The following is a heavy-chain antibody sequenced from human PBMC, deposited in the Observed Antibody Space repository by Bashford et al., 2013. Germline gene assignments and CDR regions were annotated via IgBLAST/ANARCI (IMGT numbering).Heavy chain of an antibody. J-gene: IGHJ4*02. D-gene: IGHD5-18*01. Sequence: WVRQAPGRGLEWMGWISPYNGNTHYAQNLQDRVTMTTDTSTRTAYMELSSLRSEDTAVYYCATGDSYGDYWGQGTLVTVSS. V-gene: IGHV1-18*01. CDR2: ISPYNGNT. CDR3: ATGDSYGDY.